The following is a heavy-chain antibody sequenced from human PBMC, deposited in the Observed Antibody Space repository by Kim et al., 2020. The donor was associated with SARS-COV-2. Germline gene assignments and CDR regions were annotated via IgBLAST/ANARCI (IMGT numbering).Heavy chain of an antibody. Sequence: EAGKSRFTMSVDNSKNTLYLQMNSLGADDTAVYYCARSIAGSYYYGMDVWGQGTTVTVSS. CDR3: ARSIAGSYYYGMDV. V-gene: IGHV3-30*06. D-gene: IGHD6-6*01. J-gene: IGHJ6*02.